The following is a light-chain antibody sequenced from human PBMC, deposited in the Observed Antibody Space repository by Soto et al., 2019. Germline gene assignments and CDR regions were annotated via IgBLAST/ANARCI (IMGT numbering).Light chain of an antibody. CDR3: SSYAGTNWYV. CDR2: EVS. J-gene: IGLJ1*01. Sequence: QSALTQPPSASRSPGQSVTISCTGTSSDVGGYNYVSWYQQFPGKAPKLIIFEVSERPSGVPDRFSGSKSGNTASLTVSGLQTADEADYYCSSYAGTNWYVFGTGNKVTVL. V-gene: IGLV2-8*02. CDR1: SSDVGGYNY.